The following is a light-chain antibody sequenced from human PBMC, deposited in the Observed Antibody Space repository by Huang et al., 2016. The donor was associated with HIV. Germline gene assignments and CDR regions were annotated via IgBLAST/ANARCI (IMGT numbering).Light chain of an antibody. V-gene: IGKV1-9*01. Sequence: SASVGDRVTITCRASQGVNNYVAWYQQQPGKAPKLLIYTASALRTGVPSRFSGSGSRTDFTHSINNLQPEDSATYYCQQLFSYPRTFGQGTRLEIK. CDR1: QGVNNY. CDR2: TAS. CDR3: QQLFSYPRT. J-gene: IGKJ5*01.